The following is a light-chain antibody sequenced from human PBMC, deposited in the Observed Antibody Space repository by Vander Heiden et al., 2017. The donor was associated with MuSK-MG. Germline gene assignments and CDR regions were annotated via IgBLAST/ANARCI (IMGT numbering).Light chain of an antibody. CDR2: GAS. CDR3: QQHGSIPPYT. J-gene: IGKJ2*01. CDR1: QIVSDSY. Sequence: EVVLTQSPGTLSLSPGERATLSCRASQIVSDSYLAWYQQKPGRAPRLLIFGASTRAPGIPDRFIGGGYGTDFTLTISRVEPEDFAVYYCQQHGSIPPYTFGQGTKMEI. V-gene: IGKV3-20*01.